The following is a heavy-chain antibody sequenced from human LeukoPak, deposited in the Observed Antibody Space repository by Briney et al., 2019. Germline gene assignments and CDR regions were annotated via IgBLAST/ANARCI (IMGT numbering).Heavy chain of an antibody. J-gene: IGHJ4*02. CDR1: GFTFSSYA. Sequence: GGSLRLSCAASGFTFSSYAMSWVRQAPGKGLEWVSAISGSGGSTYYADSVKGRFTISRDNAKNSLYLQMKSLRAEDTALYYCARLGDGYTMFDYWGQGTLVTVSS. CDR2: ISGSGGST. V-gene: IGHV3-23*01. D-gene: IGHD5-24*01. CDR3: ARLGDGYTMFDY.